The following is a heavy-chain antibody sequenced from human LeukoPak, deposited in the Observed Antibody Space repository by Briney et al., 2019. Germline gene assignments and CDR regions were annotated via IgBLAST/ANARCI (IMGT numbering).Heavy chain of an antibody. Sequence: PGGSLRLSCAASGFTFSSYGMHWVRQAPGKALEWVAVISRYGVDKYYSDSVKGRFTISRDNSKDTLFLQLNSLRAEDTAVYYCARGGYDFWSGFDYWGQGTLVTVSS. J-gene: IGHJ4*02. D-gene: IGHD3-3*01. CDR2: ISRYGVDK. CDR3: ARGGYDFWSGFDY. CDR1: GFTFSSYG. V-gene: IGHV3-30*03.